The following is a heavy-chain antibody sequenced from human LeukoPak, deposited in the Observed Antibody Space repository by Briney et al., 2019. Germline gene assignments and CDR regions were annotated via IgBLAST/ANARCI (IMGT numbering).Heavy chain of an antibody. V-gene: IGHV3-23*01. CDR2: ISGSGGST. CDR3: TTDSSGYPIDY. Sequence: GGSLRLSCAASGLTVSNDYMSWVRQAPGKGLEWVSAISGSGGSTYYADSVKGRFTISRDNSKNTLYLQMNSLRAEDTAVYYCTTDSSGYPIDYWGQGTLVTVSS. J-gene: IGHJ4*02. D-gene: IGHD3-22*01. CDR1: GLTVSNDY.